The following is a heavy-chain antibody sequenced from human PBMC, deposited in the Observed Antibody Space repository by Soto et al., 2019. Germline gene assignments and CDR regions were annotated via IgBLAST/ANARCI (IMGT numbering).Heavy chain of an antibody. V-gene: IGHV4-59*08. CDR2: IYYSGST. CDR3: ARRYGSAIDY. J-gene: IGHJ4*02. CDR1: GGSISSYY. Sequence: QVQLQESGPGLVKPSETLSLTCTVSGGSISSYYWSWIRQPPGKGLEWIGYIYYSGSTNYNPSLXSXVXTXVATSKNQFSLKLSSVTAADTAVYYCARRYGSAIDYWGQGTLVTVSS. D-gene: IGHD1-26*01.